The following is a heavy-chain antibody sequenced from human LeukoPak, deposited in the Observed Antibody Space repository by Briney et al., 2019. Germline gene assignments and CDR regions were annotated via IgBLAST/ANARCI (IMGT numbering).Heavy chain of an antibody. CDR3: ARDPPVYCSGGSCYGDY. CDR1: GYTFTCYG. CDR2: ISAYNGNT. V-gene: IGHV1-18*01. Sequence: ASVKVSCKASGYTFTCYGISWVRQAPGQGLEWVGWISAYNGNTNYAQKLQGRVSMTTVTSTSTAYMELRSLRSDDTAVYYCARDPPVYCSGGSCYGDYWGQGTLVTVSS. J-gene: IGHJ4*02. D-gene: IGHD2-15*01.